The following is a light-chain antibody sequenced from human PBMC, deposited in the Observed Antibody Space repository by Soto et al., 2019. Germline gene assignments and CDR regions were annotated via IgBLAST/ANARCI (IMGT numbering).Light chain of an antibody. Sequence: EIVLTQSPGTLSLSPGERATLSCRASQSVSSSYLAWYQQKPGQAPRLLIYGASSRATGIPDRFSGSGSGTDFTLTISRLEPEDFAVYYCQQYGSSPRVTFGGGIKVEIK. V-gene: IGKV3-20*01. CDR1: QSVSSSY. CDR2: GAS. CDR3: QQYGSSPRVT. J-gene: IGKJ4*01.